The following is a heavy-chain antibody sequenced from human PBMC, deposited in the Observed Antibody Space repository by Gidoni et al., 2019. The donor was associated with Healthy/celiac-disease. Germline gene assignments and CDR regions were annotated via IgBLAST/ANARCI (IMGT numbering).Heavy chain of an antibody. CDR2: INHNSGGT. D-gene: IGHD4-17*01. CDR3: ARDDYGGSVGSY. V-gene: IGHV1-2*06. CDR1: GYTFTGYY. J-gene: IGHJ4*02. Sequence: QVQRVQSGAEVKKPGAQVKVSCKASGYTFTGYYMPWVRQAPGQGLEWMGRINHNSGGTNYAQKFQGRVTMTRDTSISTAYMELSRLRSDDTAVYYCARDDYGGSVGSYWGQGTLVTVSS.